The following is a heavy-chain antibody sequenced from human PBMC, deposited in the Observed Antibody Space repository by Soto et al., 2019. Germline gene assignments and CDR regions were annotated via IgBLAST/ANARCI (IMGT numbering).Heavy chain of an antibody. V-gene: IGHV3-48*01. CDR3: ARDLGSSWYPEYFQH. CDR2: ISSSSGTI. D-gene: IGHD6-13*01. CDR1: GFTFSSYS. J-gene: IGHJ1*01. Sequence: EVQLVESGGGLVQPGGSLRLSCAASGFTFSSYSMNWVRQSPGKGLEWVSYISSSSGTIYYADSVKGRFTISRDNAKSSLYLQMNSLRAEDTAVYYCARDLGSSWYPEYFQHWGQGTLVTVSS.